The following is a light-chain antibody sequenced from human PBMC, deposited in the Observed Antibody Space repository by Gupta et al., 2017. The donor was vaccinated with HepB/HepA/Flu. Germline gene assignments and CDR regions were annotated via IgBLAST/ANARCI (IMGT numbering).Light chain of an antibody. J-gene: IGLJ2*01. V-gene: IGLV10-54*04. CDR3: SAWDSSLSAQV. CDR1: SNNVGNQG. Sequence: QAGLTQPPSASKGLRQTATLTCTGNSNNVGNQGAAWLQQHQGHPPKLLSYKNNNRPSGISERFSASRSGNTASLTITGLQPEDEADYYCSAWDSSLSAQVFGGGTELTVL. CDR2: KNN.